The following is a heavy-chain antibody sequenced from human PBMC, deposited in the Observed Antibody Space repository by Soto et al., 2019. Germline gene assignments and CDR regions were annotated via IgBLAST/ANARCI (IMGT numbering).Heavy chain of an antibody. CDR1: GGSISSYY. CDR3: ARTYDGSGPNSGGYGFDI. Sequence: QVQLQESGPGLVKPSETLSLTCSVSGGSISSYYWSWIRQPPGKGLEWIAYIYYSGTSYNPSLKSGVSMSLDTPKNQFSLKLSSVTAADTALYYCARTYDGSGPNSGGYGFDIWGQGKMVTVSS. CDR2: IYYSGT. J-gene: IGHJ3*02. V-gene: IGHV4-59*01. D-gene: IGHD3-22*01.